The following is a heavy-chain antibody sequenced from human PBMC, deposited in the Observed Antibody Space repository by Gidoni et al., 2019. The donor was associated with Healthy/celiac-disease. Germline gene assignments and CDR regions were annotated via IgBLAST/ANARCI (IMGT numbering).Heavy chain of an antibody. V-gene: IGHV3-64D*06. CDR1: GFTFSTYA. CDR2: IGSNGGST. J-gene: IGHJ5*02. D-gene: IGHD3-10*01. Sequence: EVQLVESGGGLVRPGGSLRLSCSASGFTFSTYAMNWVRQAPGKGLEYVSAIGSNGGSTYYADSVKGRFTISRDNSKNTLYLQMSSLRAEDTAVYYCVRRYYYASGGFDPWGQGTLVTVSS. CDR3: VRRYYYASGGFDP.